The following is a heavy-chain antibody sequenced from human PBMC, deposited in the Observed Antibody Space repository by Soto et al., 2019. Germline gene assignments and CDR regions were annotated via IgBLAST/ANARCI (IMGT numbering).Heavy chain of an antibody. CDR3: ARVTVTSLYYFDY. J-gene: IGHJ4*02. D-gene: IGHD4-17*01. CDR1: GGSISSGDYY. Sequence: QVQLQESGPGLVKPSQTLSLTCTVSGGSISSGDYYWSWIRQPPGKGLEWIGYIYYSGSTYYNPSLRSRVXXSXDRXKNQFSLKLSSVTAADTAVYYCARVTVTSLYYFDYWGQGTLVTVSS. CDR2: IYYSGST. V-gene: IGHV4-30-4*01.